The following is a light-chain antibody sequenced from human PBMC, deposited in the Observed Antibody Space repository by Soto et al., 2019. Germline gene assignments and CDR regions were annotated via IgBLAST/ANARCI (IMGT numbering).Light chain of an antibody. V-gene: IGKV1-39*01. Sequence: DIQMTQSPSSLSASVGDRVTITCRASQSIASYLNWYQHKPGKAPNLLIYATSILQSGVPSRFSGSGSGTDFTLTISGLQPEDFATYYCHQSYSSPTWTFGQGTKVEIK. CDR2: ATS. CDR1: QSIASY. CDR3: HQSYSSPTWT. J-gene: IGKJ1*01.